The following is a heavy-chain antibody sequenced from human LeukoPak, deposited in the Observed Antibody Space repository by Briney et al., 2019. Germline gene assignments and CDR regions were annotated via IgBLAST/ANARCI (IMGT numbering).Heavy chain of an antibody. CDR1: GDSISGSNYH. D-gene: IGHD4-23*01. V-gene: IGHV4-39*01. CDR3: ARQAGGTSGPFDY. Sequence: SETLSLTCTVSGDSISGSNYHWGWIRQPPGKGLEWLGTVHHTGRAFYNPSLRGRTTVSVDTSKNQFSLKLTSVTAADTAVYYCARQAGGTSGPFDYWGQGTLVTVSS. CDR2: VHHTGRA. J-gene: IGHJ4*02.